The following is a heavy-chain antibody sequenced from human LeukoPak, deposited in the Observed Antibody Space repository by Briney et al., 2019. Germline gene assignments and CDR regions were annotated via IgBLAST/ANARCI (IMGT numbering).Heavy chain of an antibody. CDR3: ARHSPPGATDYYYYYYMDV. Sequence: SVKVSCKASGGTFSSYAISWVRQTPGQGLEWMGGIIPIFGTANYAQKFQGRVTITTDESTSTAYMELSSLRSEDTAMYYCARHSPPGATDYYYYYYMDVWGKGTTVTVSS. CDR1: GGTFSSYA. D-gene: IGHD1-26*01. CDR2: IIPIFGTA. V-gene: IGHV1-69*05. J-gene: IGHJ6*03.